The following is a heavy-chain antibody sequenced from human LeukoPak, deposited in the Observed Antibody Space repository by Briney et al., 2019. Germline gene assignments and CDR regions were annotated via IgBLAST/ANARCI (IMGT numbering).Heavy chain of an antibody. CDR1: GGSISSVDYY. Sequence: PSETLSLTCTVSGGSISSVDYYWSWIRQPPGEGLEWIGRNYTSGSTNYNPSLKSRVTMSVDTSKNQFSLTLSSVTDAGTAVYYCARLTGTREKNAFDSWGQGRMVTVSS. V-gene: IGHV4-61*02. CDR3: ARLTGTREKNAFDS. J-gene: IGHJ3*02. D-gene: IGHD7-27*01. CDR2: NYTSGST.